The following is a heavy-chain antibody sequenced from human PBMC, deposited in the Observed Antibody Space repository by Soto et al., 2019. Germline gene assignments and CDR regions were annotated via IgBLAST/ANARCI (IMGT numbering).Heavy chain of an antibody. D-gene: IGHD3-22*01. J-gene: IGHJ4*02. Sequence: GGSLRLSWAASGFNFSNYAMSWVRQAPGKGLEWVSSITGSGDYTYYADSVKGRFTISRDNSKNTLYLQMNSLRAEDTAVYYCAKSRYYDSTGYLYYFDYWGQGTLVTVSS. CDR2: ITGSGDYT. V-gene: IGHV3-23*01. CDR1: GFNFSNYA. CDR3: AKSRYYDSTGYLYYFDY.